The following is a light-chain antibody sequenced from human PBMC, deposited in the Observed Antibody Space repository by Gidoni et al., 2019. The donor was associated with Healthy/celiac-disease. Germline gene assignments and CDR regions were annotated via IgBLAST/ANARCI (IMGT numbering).Light chain of an antibody. V-gene: IGLV3-1*01. Sequence: SYELTPPPSVSVSPGQTASITCSGDKLGDKYACWYQQKPGQSPVLVSYQDSKRPSGIPERFSGSNSGNTATLTISGTQAMDEADYYCQAWDSSIVVFGGGTKLTVL. CDR1: KLGDKY. J-gene: IGLJ2*01. CDR2: QDS. CDR3: QAWDSSIVV.